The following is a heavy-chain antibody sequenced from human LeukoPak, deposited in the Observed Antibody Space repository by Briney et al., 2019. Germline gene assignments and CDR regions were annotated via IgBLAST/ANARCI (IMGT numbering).Heavy chain of an antibody. CDR2: IWCDGSSE. CDR3: ARVEGRFYGSGSYRGFDY. D-gene: IGHD3-10*01. Sequence: GGSLRLSCEASGFTFRNYGMYWVRQAPGKGLEWVAVIWCDGSSENYADSVKGRFTISRDNSKNTLYLQMNSLRVEDTAVYYCARVEGRFYGSGSYRGFDYWGQGTLVTVSS. J-gene: IGHJ4*02. V-gene: IGHV3-33*01. CDR1: GFTFRNYG.